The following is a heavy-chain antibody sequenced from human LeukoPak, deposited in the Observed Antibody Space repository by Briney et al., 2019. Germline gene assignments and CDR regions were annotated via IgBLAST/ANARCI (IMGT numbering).Heavy chain of an antibody. V-gene: IGHV3-48*01. J-gene: IGHJ4*02. CDR3: ARDRLKSGSYYFDY. CDR2: ISGRSSTI. D-gene: IGHD1-26*01. Sequence: GGSLRLSCAASAFTFSDYSMNWVRQAPGKGLEWGSYISGRSSTIYYADSVKGRFTISRDNAKSSMYLQMNSLRAEDTAVYYCARDRLKSGSYYFDYWGQGTLVTVSS. CDR1: AFTFSDYS.